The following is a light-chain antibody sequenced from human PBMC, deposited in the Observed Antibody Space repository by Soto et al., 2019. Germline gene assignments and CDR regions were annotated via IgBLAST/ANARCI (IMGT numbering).Light chain of an antibody. CDR3: CSHSGXSVV. J-gene: IGLJ1*01. CDR1: SGDVWRYSF. Sequence: QSALTHPRSGSGSPVQSVTISCTGTSGDVWRYSFFSWYQQHHGKYPKLILYDIYKRPSGIPDRFSGSKSVNTASLTISGRQAEDETDYYCCSHSGXSVVVGPGTKVXV. CDR2: DIY. V-gene: IGLV2-11*01.